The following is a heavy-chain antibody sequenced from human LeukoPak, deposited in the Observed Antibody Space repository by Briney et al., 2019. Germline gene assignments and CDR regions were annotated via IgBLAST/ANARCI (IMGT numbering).Heavy chain of an antibody. J-gene: IGHJ4*02. V-gene: IGHV1-2*02. CDR3: ARVLGVITQFDY. Sequence: ASVKVSCKASGYTFTDYYMHWVRQGPGQGLEWIGWINPKSGGTNYAQKFQGRVTMTRDTSISTAYMELSRLRSDDTAVYYCARVLGVITQFDYWGQGTLVTVSS. CDR1: GYTFTDYY. CDR2: INPKSGGT. D-gene: IGHD3-22*01.